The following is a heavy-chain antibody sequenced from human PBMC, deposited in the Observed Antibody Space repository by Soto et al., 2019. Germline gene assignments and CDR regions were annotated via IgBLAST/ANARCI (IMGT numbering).Heavy chain of an antibody. CDR2: ISNDGSGT. J-gene: IGHJ4*02. D-gene: IGHD6-19*01. CDR1: GFTLSDYW. V-gene: IGHV3-74*01. Sequence: EVQLLESGGDLVQPGGSLRLSCAASGFTLSDYWMHWVRQVPGTGLVWVSRISNDGSGTSYADFVKGRFTISKDDAKNTVYLQMNSLSAEDTAVYYCATLQLAGPDYWGQGTLVTVSS. CDR3: ATLQLAGPDY.